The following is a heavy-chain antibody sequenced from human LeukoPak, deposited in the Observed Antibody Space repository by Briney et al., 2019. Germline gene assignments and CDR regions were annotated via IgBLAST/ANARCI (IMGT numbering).Heavy chain of an antibody. CDR2: IGGSGGGT. D-gene: IGHD2-2*01. CDR3: ATVYSSSPLRPMDV. V-gene: IGHV3-23*01. J-gene: IGHJ6*02. CDR1: GFTFNTYV. Sequence: GGSLRLSCAASGFTFNTYVMSWVRQAPGKGLEWVSAIGGSGGGTYYVDSVKGRFTISRDNSKNTLYLQMNSLRAEDTAVYYCATVYSSSPLRPMDVWGQGTTVTVSS.